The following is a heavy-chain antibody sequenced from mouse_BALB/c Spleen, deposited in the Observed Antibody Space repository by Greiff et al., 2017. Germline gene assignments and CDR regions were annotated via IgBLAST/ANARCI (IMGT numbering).Heavy chain of an antibody. V-gene: IGHV5-17*02. CDR1: GFTFSSFG. CDR2: ISSGSSTI. D-gene: IGHD2-4*01. CDR3: ARSGLRAAMDY. J-gene: IGHJ4*01. Sequence: DVHLVESGGGLVQPGGSRKLSCAASGFTFSSFGMHWVRQAPEKGLEWVAYISSGSSTIYYADTVKGRFTISRDNPKNTLFPQMTSLRSEDTAMYYCARSGLRAAMDYWGQGTSVTVSS.